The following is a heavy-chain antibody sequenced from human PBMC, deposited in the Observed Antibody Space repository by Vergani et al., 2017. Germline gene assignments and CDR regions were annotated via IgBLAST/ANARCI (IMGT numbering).Heavy chain of an antibody. D-gene: IGHD3-10*01. CDR3: TTDPRYCDGSCYWLRDHHYYGMDV. CDR1: GFSFRNAW. Sequence: EVQLVESGGGIVKPGGSLRLSCVASGFSFRNAWMNWVRRTPGKGLEWVGRIKSTFDRGTTDYAAAVKGRFTISRDDSKNTLFLQMNGLKTEDIGVYYCTTDPRYCDGSCYWLRDHHYYGMDVWGQGTTVTVSS. J-gene: IGHJ6*02. CDR2: IKSTFDRGTT. V-gene: IGHV3-15*07.